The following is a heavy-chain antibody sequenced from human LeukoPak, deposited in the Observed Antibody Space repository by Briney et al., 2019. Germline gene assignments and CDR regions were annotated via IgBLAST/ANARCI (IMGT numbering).Heavy chain of an antibody. CDR2: IYSGGST. J-gene: IGHJ4*02. D-gene: IGHD2-21*02. V-gene: IGHV3-53*01. Sequence: GGSLRLSCAASGFTVSRNYMNWVRQAPGKGLEWVSVIYSGGSTYYADSVTGRFTVSRDNSKNTVDLQMNNLRVDDTAIYYCAKDHANTPVVTNWGQGILVSVSS. CDR1: GFTVSRNY. CDR3: AKDHANTPVVTN.